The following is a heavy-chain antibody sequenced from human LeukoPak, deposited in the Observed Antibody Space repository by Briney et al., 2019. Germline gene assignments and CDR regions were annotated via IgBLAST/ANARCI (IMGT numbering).Heavy chain of an antibody. Sequence: GASARVSCKASGYTCTSYAMDWVRQASGQGLEWMGIINPSGGSTSYAQKFQGRVTMTRDTSTSTVYMELSSLRSEDTAVYYCAHGGVNCYFYGMDVWGQGTTVTVSS. V-gene: IGHV1-46*01. CDR1: GYTCTSYA. J-gene: IGHJ6*02. CDR2: INPSGGST. CDR3: AHGGVNCYFYGMDV. D-gene: IGHD3-16*01.